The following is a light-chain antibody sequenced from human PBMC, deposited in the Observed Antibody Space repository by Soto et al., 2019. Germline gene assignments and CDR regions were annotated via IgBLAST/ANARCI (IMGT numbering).Light chain of an antibody. Sequence: EIVMTQSPATLSVSPGERATLSCRASQSVSSNLAWYQQKPGQAPRLLIYGASTRATGIPARFSGSGSGTDFTLTISSLQSEDFAVYYCQQYNNGPPITFGQGTRLEI. CDR1: QSVSSN. V-gene: IGKV3-15*01. CDR2: GAS. J-gene: IGKJ5*01. CDR3: QQYNNGPPIT.